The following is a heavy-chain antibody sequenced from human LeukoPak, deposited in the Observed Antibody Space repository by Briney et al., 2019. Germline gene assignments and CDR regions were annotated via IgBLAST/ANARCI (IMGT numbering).Heavy chain of an antibody. Sequence: ASVKVSCKASGYTFTNYAMNWVRQAPGQGLEWMGWINTNTGNPTYAQGFTGRFVFSFDTSVSTAYLQISSLKAEDTAVYYCARXXXPLGXXXXXXXXXXXXXXXSAXTXHY. J-gene: IGHJ4*01. CDR1: GYTFTNYA. V-gene: IGHV7-4-1*02. CDR2: INTNTGNP. CDR3: ARXXXPLGXXXXXXXXXXXXXXXSAXTXHY.